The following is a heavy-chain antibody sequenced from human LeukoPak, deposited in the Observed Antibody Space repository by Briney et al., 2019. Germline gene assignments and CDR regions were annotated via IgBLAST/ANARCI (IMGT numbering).Heavy chain of an antibody. CDR3: AKDHCGGDCYLFDY. V-gene: IGHV4-34*01. J-gene: IGHJ4*02. Sequence: PETLSLTCAVYGGSFSGYYWSWIRQPPGKGLEWIGEINHSGSTNYNPSLKSRVTISVDTSKNQFSLKLSSVTAADTAVYYCAKDHCGGDCYLFDYWGQGTLVTVSS. CDR2: INHSGST. D-gene: IGHD2-21*02. CDR1: GGSFSGYY.